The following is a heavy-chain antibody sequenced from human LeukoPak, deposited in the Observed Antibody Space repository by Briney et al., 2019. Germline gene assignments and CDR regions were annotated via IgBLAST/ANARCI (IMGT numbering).Heavy chain of an antibody. J-gene: IGHJ6*02. CDR3: AREGRVRYFDWSHYYYYGMDV. D-gene: IGHD3-9*01. CDR1: GGSISSSSYY. Sequence: SETLSLTCTVSGGSISSSSYYWGWIRQPPGKGLEWVGSIYYSGSTYYNPSLKSRVTISVDTSKNQFSLKLSSVTAADTAVYYCAREGRVRYFDWSHYYYYGMDVWGQGTTVTVSS. CDR2: IYYSGST. V-gene: IGHV4-39*02.